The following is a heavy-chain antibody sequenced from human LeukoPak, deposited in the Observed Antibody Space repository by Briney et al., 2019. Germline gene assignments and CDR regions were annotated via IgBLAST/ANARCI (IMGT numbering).Heavy chain of an antibody. D-gene: IGHD3-22*01. V-gene: IGHV1-24*01. CDR3: ATVSYYYDSSGYQGYFQH. CDR2: FDPEDGET. J-gene: IGHJ1*01. CDR1: GYTLTELS. Sequence: GASVKVSCKVSGYTLTELSIHWVRQAPGKGLEWMGGFDPEDGETIYAQGFQGRVTMTEDTSTDTAYMELSSLRSEDAAVYYCATVSYYYDSSGYQGYFQHWGQGTLVTVSS.